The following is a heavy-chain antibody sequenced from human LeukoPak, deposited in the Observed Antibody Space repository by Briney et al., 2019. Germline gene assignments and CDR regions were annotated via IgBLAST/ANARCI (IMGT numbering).Heavy chain of an antibody. CDR2: ISSSSSYI. CDR3: ARSQWPKGDYYYYYMDV. D-gene: IGHD6-19*01. J-gene: IGHJ6*03. Sequence: GGSLRLSCAASGFTFSSYSMNWVRQAPGKGLEWVSSISSSSSYIYYADSVKGRFTISRYNAKNSLYLQMNSLRAEDTAVYYCARSQWPKGDYYYYYMDVWGKGTTVTVSS. V-gene: IGHV3-21*01. CDR1: GFTFSSYS.